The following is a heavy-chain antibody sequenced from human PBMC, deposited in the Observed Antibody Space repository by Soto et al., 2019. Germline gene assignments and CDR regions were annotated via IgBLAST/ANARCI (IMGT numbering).Heavy chain of an antibody. D-gene: IGHD3-3*01. J-gene: IGHJ3*02. V-gene: IGHV3-30*18. Sequence: GGSLRLSCAASEFTFSSYGMHWVRQAPGKGLEWLSVISYDGNNKYYTDSVKGRFTISRDNSKNTLYLQMNSLRGEDTAVYYCAKDRAFWSGTHDAFDMWGQGTMVTV. CDR2: ISYDGNNK. CDR1: EFTFSSYG. CDR3: AKDRAFWSGTHDAFDM.